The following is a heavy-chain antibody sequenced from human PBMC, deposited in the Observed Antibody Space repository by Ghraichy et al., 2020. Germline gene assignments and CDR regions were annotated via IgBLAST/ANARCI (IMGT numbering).Heavy chain of an antibody. D-gene: IGHD6-6*01. CDR3: ARGGWKIAARSLNWFDP. Sequence: SETLSLTCAVYGGSFSGYYWSWIRQPPGKGLEWIGEINHSGSTNYNPSLKSRVTISVDTSKNQFSLKLSSVTAADTAVYYCARGGWKIAARSLNWFDPWGQGTLVTVSS. CDR1: GGSFSGYY. V-gene: IGHV4-34*01. CDR2: INHSGST. J-gene: IGHJ5*02.